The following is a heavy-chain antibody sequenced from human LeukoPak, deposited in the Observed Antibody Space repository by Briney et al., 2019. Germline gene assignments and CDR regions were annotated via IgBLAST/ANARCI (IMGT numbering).Heavy chain of an antibody. CDR3: ARGDFWSGYSLKNWFDP. CDR1: GGSISSYY. D-gene: IGHD3-3*01. CDR2: IYYSGST. J-gene: IGHJ5*02. V-gene: IGHV4-59*01. Sequence: PSETLSLTCTVSGGSISSYYWSWIRQPPGKGLEWIGYIYYSGSTNYNPSLKSRVTISVDTSKNQFSLKLSSVTAADTAVYYCARGDFWSGYSLKNWFDPWGQGTLVTVSS.